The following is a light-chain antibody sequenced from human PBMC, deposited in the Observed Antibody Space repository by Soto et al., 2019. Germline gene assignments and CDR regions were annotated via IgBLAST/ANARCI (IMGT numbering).Light chain of an antibody. V-gene: IGKV1-17*01. J-gene: IGKJ4*01. CDR2: EAS. CDR1: QDIGTD. CDR3: VQHYSYPLT. Sequence: DIHMTQSPSSLSASVADRGTITCRASQDIGTDLGWYQQKPGKAPERLIYEASVLQSGVPSRFSGSGSGTEFTLTVSSLQPEDFATYYCVQHYSYPLTFGGGTKVDIK.